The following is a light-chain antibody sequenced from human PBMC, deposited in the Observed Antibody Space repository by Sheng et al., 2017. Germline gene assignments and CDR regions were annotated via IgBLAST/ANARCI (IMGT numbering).Light chain of an antibody. J-gene: IGLJ3*02. CDR2: DVS. Sequence: QSALTQPASVSESPGQSITISCTGTSSDVGRYHFVSWYQQHPGKAPKLMIYDVSNRPSGISNRFSGSKSGTTASLTISGLQAEDEADYYCSSYTSSNTWVFGGGTKLTVL. V-gene: IGLV2-14*03. CDR3: SSYTSSNTWV. CDR1: SSDVGRYHF.